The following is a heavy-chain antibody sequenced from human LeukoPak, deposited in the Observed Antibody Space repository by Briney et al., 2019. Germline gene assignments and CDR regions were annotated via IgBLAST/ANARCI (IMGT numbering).Heavy chain of an antibody. J-gene: IGHJ4*02. Sequence: GESLRISCKTSGYNFPNYWISWVRQMPGKGLEWMGRIDPRDSYTKYSPSFQGHVTFPADKSITTAYLQWSSLQASDTAMYYCARGGSNTYYYERDYWGQGTLVTVSS. V-gene: IGHV5-10-1*01. CDR1: GYNFPNYW. CDR3: ARGGSNTYYYERDY. CDR2: IDPRDSYT. D-gene: IGHD3-22*01.